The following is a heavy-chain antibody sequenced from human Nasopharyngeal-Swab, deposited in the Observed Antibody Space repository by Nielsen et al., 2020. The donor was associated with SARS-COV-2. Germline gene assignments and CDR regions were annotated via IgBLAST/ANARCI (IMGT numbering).Heavy chain of an antibody. CDR1: GDSISSRSYY. Sequence: SETLSLTCTVSGDSISSRSYYWAWIRQPPGKGLEWIGNIYYTGSTYYNPSLESRVTISVDTSKNRFSLKLRSMTAADAAVYYCARSMYNDFWSGLGTWFDPWGQGTLVTVSS. CDR2: IYYTGST. J-gene: IGHJ5*02. V-gene: IGHV4-39*01. D-gene: IGHD3-3*01. CDR3: ARSMYNDFWSGLGTWFDP.